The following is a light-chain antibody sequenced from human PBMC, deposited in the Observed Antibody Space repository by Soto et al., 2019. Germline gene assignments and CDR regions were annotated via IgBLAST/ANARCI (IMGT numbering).Light chain of an antibody. V-gene: IGLV2-11*01. CDR2: DVS. CDR1: SSDVGGYKF. CDR3: CSYAGFYTSV. J-gene: IGLJ1*01. Sequence: QSALTQSRSVSGSPGQSVTISCTGTSSDVGGYKFVSWYQQHPGKAPKLMIYDVSQRPSGVPDRFSASKSGNTASLTISGLQAEDEADYYCCSYAGFYTSVFGTGTKLTVL.